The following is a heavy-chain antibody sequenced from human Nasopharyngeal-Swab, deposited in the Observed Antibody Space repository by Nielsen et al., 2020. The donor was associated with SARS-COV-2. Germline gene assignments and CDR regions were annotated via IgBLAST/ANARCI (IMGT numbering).Heavy chain of an antibody. D-gene: IGHD6-19*01. Sequence: GGSLRLSCAASGFTFSSYSMNWVRQAPGKGLEWVSYISSSSSTIYYADSVKGRFTISRDNAKNSLYLQMNSLRAEDTAVYYCAKDPRGAVAGSTWGQGTLVTVSS. J-gene: IGHJ5*02. CDR3: AKDPRGAVAGST. V-gene: IGHV3-48*04. CDR1: GFTFSSYS. CDR2: ISSSSSTI.